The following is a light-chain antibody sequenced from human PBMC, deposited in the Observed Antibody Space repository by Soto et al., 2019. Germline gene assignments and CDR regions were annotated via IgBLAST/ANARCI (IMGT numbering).Light chain of an antibody. CDR2: GAS. V-gene: IGKV3-15*01. CDR1: QGISSN. CDR3: QQYNNWPRT. J-gene: IGKJ1*01. Sequence: IVITQSPATLSVSPGERATLSCRASQGISSNLAWYQQKPGQAPRLLIYGASTRATGIPARFSGRGSGTDFTLPISSLQSEDFAVYYCQQYNNWPRTFGRGTKVEVK.